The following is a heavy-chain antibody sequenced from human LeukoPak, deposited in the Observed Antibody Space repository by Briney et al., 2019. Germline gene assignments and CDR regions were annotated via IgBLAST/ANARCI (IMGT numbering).Heavy chain of an antibody. CDR3: ARDKIVGATYFDY. V-gene: IGHV3-30*02. CDR1: GFTFNSYG. J-gene: IGHJ4*02. CDR2: IRYNGNNQ. D-gene: IGHD1-26*01. Sequence: GGSLRLSCAASGFTFNSYGMHWVRQAPGKGLEWVAFIRYNGNNQYYADSVKGRFTISRDNSKNTLYLQMNSLKGDDTAVYYCARDKIVGATYFDYWGQGTLVTVSS.